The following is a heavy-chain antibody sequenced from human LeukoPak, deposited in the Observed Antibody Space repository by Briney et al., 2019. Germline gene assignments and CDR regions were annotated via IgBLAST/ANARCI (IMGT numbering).Heavy chain of an antibody. CDR1: GGSISSYY. J-gene: IGHJ4*02. D-gene: IGHD6-19*01. CDR2: MQTSGST. V-gene: IGHV4-4*07. CDR3: ERVGSGLSFDY. Sequence: MSSETLSLTCTVSGGSISSYYWSWIRQPAGGGLEWIGRMQTSGSTNYHPPLKSRVTKSVDKPKNKFSLNVNAVTAADTAVYYCERVGSGLSFDYWGERTLVTVS.